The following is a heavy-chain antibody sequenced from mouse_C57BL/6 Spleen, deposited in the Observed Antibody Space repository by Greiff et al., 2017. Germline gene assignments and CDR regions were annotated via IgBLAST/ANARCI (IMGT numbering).Heavy chain of an antibody. CDR2: IYPGDGDT. V-gene: IGHV1-80*01. J-gene: IGHJ2*01. CDR1: GYAFSSYW. D-gene: IGHD1-1*01. CDR3: AKFHYCSSYGY. Sequence: QVQLKESGAELVKPGASVKISCKASGYAFSSYWMNWVKQRPGKGLEWIGQIYPGDGDTNYTGKFKGKATLAADKSTSTAYMQLSSLNSEDSAVYFRAKFHYCSSYGYWGQGTTLTVSS.